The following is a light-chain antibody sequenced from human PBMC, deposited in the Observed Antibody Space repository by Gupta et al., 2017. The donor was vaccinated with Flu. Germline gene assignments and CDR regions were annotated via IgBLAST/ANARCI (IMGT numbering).Light chain of an antibody. CDR1: QSIDSW. Sequence: DIQLTKSPSTLSASVGDRVTITCLASQSIDSWLAWYQKKPGRAPKSLIYKASSLETGVPSRFSGSGSGTEFSLTISSLQPDDFATYYCQQYRSSPWTFGQGTKVEIK. CDR3: QQYRSSPWT. V-gene: IGKV1-5*03. J-gene: IGKJ1*01. CDR2: KAS.